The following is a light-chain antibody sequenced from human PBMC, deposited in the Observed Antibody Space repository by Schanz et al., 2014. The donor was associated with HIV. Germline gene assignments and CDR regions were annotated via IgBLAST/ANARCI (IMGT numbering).Light chain of an antibody. CDR2: EVS. CDR3: SSSSTTTCV. V-gene: IGLV2-14*02. J-gene: IGLJ3*02. Sequence: QSALTQPASVSGSPGQSITISCTGTSSDVGSYNFVSWYQQHPGKAPKLLIYEVSKRPSGVSDRFSGSKSGNTASLTISGLQAEDEADYYCSSSSTTTCVFGGGTKLTVL. CDR1: SSDVGSYNF.